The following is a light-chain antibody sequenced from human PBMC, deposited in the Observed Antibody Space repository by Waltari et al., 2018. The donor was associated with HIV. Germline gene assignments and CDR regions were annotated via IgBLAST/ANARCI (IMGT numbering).Light chain of an antibody. Sequence: QTVVTQEPSCSVSPGGTVTLTFGLSHGSVSPRSHPSWYQQTPGQAPRTLIYRTNIRSSGVPDRFSGSIFGNKAALTITGAQADDESDYYCVLYMDNGIWLFGGGTKLTVL. V-gene: IGLV8-61*01. J-gene: IGLJ2*01. CDR2: RTN. CDR3: VLYMDNGIWL. CDR1: HGSVSPRSH.